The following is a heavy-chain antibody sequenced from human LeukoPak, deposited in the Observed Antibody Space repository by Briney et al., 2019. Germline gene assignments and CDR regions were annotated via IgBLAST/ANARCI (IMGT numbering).Heavy chain of an antibody. CDR3: AGSSHQRNWFDP. J-gene: IGHJ5*02. CDR2: VHSSGGVI. D-gene: IGHD1-26*01. V-gene: IGHV1-46*01. CDR1: GYTFTSDY. Sequence: ASVKVSCKASGYTFTSDYMNWVRQAAGEGLEWMGIVHSSGGVIRYAQEFQDRVTVTRDTSTSTIYLELSSLRSEDTAVYYCAGSSHQRNWFDPWGQGTLVIVSS.